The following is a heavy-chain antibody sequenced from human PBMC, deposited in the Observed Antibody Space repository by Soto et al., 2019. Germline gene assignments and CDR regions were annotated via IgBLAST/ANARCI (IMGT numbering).Heavy chain of an antibody. Sequence: GASVKVSCKASGYTFTSHYFHWVRQAPGQGLEWMGIINPSGGGTSYAQKFQGRLTMTRDTSTSTAYMELSSLRSEDTAVYYCARDTDMTTVTTGYYGMDVWGQGTTVTVSS. CDR2: INPSGGGT. CDR1: GYTFTSHY. CDR3: ARDTDMTTVTTGYYGMDV. J-gene: IGHJ6*02. V-gene: IGHV1-46*01. D-gene: IGHD4-17*01.